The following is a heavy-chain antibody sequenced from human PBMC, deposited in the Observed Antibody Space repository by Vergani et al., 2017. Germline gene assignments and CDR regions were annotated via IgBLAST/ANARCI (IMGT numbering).Heavy chain of an antibody. D-gene: IGHD4-17*01. J-gene: IGHJ6*04. V-gene: IGHV1-69-2*01. CDR2: VDPEDGET. Sequence: EVQLVQSGAEVKKPGATMKISCKVSGYTFTDHYMHWVKQAPGKGLEWMGLVDPEDGETIYAEKFKGRVTIAADTSTDTAHLELSSLRSEDTAVYYCATPQPVTTGGREGWGEGTTVGVSS. CDR3: ATPQPVTTGGREG. CDR1: GYTFTDHY.